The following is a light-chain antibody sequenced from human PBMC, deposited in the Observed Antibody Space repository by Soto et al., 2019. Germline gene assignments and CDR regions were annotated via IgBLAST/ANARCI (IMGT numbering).Light chain of an antibody. J-gene: IGLJ1*01. CDR1: SSNVGAGFD. CDR2: RNT. V-gene: IGLV1-40*01. CDR3: QSYDSSLSAYV. Sequence: QAVVTQPPSVSGAPGQRVSISCTGSSSNVGAGFDVHWYQQLPRAAPKLLIFRNTNRPSGVPDRFSGSKSGTSACLAITGLQVEDEADYYCQSYDSSLSAYVFGTGPRSPS.